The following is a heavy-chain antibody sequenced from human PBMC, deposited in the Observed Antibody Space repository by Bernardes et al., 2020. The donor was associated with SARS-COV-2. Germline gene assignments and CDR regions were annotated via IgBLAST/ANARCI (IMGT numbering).Heavy chain of an antibody. D-gene: IGHD3-10*01. J-gene: IGHJ5*02. Sequence: SESLSLTCGVFGGSFSGHYGHWIRQSPGKGLEWIADTDESGGTHYNPSLESRGSIFVERSTNKFFLRLNSVTAADTARYYCVIMVRGVDLWGQGSLVTVS. CDR1: GGSFSGHY. CDR3: VIMVRGVDL. V-gene: IGHV4-34*01. CDR2: TDESGGT.